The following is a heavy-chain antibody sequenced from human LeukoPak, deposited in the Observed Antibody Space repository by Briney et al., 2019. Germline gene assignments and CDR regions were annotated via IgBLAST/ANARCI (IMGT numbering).Heavy chain of an antibody. Sequence: GGSLRLSCAASGFTVSSNYLNWVRQAPGKGLEWVSVIYSGGNTYYVDSVKGRFTISRDNAKDTLYLHMNSLTAEDTAVYYCARGAKWAYYFDYWGQGTLVTVSS. CDR1: GFTVSSNY. CDR2: IYSGGNT. V-gene: IGHV3-53*01. CDR3: ARGAKWAYYFDY. J-gene: IGHJ4*02. D-gene: IGHD1-26*01.